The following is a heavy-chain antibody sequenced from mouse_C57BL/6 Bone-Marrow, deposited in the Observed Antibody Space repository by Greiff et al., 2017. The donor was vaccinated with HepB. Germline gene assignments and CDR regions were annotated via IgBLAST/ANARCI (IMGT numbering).Heavy chain of an antibody. CDR2: INPSSGYT. CDR3: ASDGYWRDY. D-gene: IGHD2-3*01. Sequence: VQLKQSDAELVKPGASVKISCKVSGYTFTDHTIHWMKQRPGQGLEWIGYINPSSGYTKYNQKFKDKATLTADKSSSTAYMQLSSLTYEDSAVYYCASDGYWRDYWGQGTTLTVSS. V-gene: IGHV1-78*01. J-gene: IGHJ2*01. CDR1: GYTFTDHT.